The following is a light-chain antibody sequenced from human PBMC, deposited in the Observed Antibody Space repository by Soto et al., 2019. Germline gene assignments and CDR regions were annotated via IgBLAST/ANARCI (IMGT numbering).Light chain of an antibody. CDR3: QQYGSSPSWT. Sequence: EIVFTQAPGTLSFSRGERATLSCRASQSVSSSYLAWYQQKPGQAPRLLIYGASSRATVIPDRFSGSGSGTDFTLTTSRLEPEDFAVYYCQQYGSSPSWTFGQGTKVDIK. J-gene: IGKJ1*01. CDR2: GAS. CDR1: QSVSSSY. V-gene: IGKV3-20*01.